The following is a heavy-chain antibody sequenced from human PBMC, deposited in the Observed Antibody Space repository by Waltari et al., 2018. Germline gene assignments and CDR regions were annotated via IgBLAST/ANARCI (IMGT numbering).Heavy chain of an antibody. CDR3: ARMGARWLVQGLNY. CDR1: GYTFTGYY. Sequence: QVQLVQSGAEVKKPGASVKVSCKASGYTFTGYYMHWVRQAPGKGLEWMGWVNPNSGGTNYAQKCQGRVTMTRDTSISTAYMELSRLRSDDTAVYYCARMGARWLVQGLNYWGQGTLVTVSS. V-gene: IGHV1-2*02. D-gene: IGHD6-19*01. J-gene: IGHJ4*02. CDR2: VNPNSGGT.